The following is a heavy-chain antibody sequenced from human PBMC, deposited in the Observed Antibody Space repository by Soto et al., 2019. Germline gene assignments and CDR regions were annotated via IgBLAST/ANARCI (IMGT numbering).Heavy chain of an antibody. CDR3: ASFAYYDYIWVSELDY. J-gene: IGHJ4*02. D-gene: IGHD3-16*01. CDR2: IKQDGSKK. Sequence: EVQLVESGGGLVQPGGSLRLSCAASGFTFSNYWMSWVRQAPGKGLEWVAHIKQDGSKKYYGDSVKGRFTISRDNAKNSLFQKMKSLRAEGTAVYYWASFAYYDYIWVSELDYWGQGTLVTVSS. V-gene: IGHV3-7*01. CDR1: GFTFSNYW.